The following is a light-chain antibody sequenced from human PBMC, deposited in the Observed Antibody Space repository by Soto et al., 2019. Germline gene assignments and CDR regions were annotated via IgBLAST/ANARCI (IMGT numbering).Light chain of an antibody. J-gene: IGKJ5*01. V-gene: IGKV3-15*01. CDR1: ESVGRH. Sequence: EVVVTQSPATLSVSPVERATLSCRASESVGRHLAWYHQKPGQAPKLLIFDESTRATGVPDRLSGSGSGTELTLTVSRLQSEDIAVYFCQQYNNWPPNFGQGTRLEIK. CDR3: QQYNNWPPN. CDR2: DES.